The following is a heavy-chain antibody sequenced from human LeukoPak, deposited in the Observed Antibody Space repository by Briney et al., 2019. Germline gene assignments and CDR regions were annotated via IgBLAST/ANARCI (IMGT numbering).Heavy chain of an antibody. V-gene: IGHV4-38-2*01. CDR1: GYSISSGYY. CDR3: ARASGSYGSGSYYYGMDV. D-gene: IGHD3-10*01. J-gene: IGHJ6*04. CDR2: IFHSGST. Sequence: SETLFLTCAVSGYSISSGYYWGWIRQPPGKGLEWIGSIFHSGSTYYNPSLKSRVNMSVDTSKNQISLKLSSVTAADTAVYYCARASGSYGSGSYYYGMDVWGKGTTVTVSS.